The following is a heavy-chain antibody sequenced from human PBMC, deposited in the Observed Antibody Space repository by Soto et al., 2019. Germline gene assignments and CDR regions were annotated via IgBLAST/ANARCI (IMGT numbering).Heavy chain of an antibody. J-gene: IGHJ5*02. D-gene: IGHD3-22*01. Sequence: SVKVSGKAAGGTFSSYAISWVRQAPGQGLEWMGGIIPIFGTANYAQKFQGRVTITADESTSTAYMELSSLRSEDTAVYYCARDWDYYDSSGPYPNWFDPWGQGTLVTVSS. CDR3: ARDWDYYDSSGPYPNWFDP. CDR2: IIPIFGTA. CDR1: GGTFSSYA. V-gene: IGHV1-69*01.